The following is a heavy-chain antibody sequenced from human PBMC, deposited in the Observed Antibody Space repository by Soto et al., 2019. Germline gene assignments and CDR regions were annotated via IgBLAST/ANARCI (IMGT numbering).Heavy chain of an antibody. V-gene: IGHV4-59*01. D-gene: IGHD6-6*01. J-gene: IGHJ2*01. CDR2: IYYSGST. CDR3: ARDSLWSSSSEDWYFDL. Sequence: SETLSLTCTVSGGSISSYYWSWIRQPPGKGLEWIGNIYYSGSTNYNPSLKSRVTISVDTSKNQFSLKLSSVTAADTAVYYCARDSLWSSSSEDWYFDLWGRGTLVTVSS. CDR1: GGSISSYY.